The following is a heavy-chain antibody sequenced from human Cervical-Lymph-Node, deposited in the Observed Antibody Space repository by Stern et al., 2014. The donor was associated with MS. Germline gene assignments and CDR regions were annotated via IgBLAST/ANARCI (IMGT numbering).Heavy chain of an antibody. V-gene: IGHV1-69*06. CDR3: ARGGGLVGYFDY. Sequence: QVQLVQSGAEVKKPESSVKVSCKASGDTFSSYAINWVRQVPGQGLEWMGGITPVFGTTNYAQKFQGRVTITADKSTNTAYMELMTLRSEDTAVYYCARGGGLVGYFDYWGQGTLVSVSS. CDR2: ITPVFGTT. D-gene: IGHD1-26*01. CDR1: GDTFSSYA. J-gene: IGHJ4*02.